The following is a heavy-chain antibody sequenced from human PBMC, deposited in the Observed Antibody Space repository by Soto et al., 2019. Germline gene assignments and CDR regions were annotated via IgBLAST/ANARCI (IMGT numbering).Heavy chain of an antibody. CDR1: GGSISSYY. D-gene: IGHD6-19*01. CDR3: ASTPIAVAGTIVFDY. V-gene: IGHV4-59*08. CDR2: IYYSGST. J-gene: IGHJ4*02. Sequence: SETLSLTCTVSGGSISSYYWSWIRQPPGKGLEWIGYIYYSGSTNYNPSLKSRVTISVDTSKNQFSLKLSSVTAADTAVYYCASTPIAVAGTIVFDYWGQGTLVTVSS.